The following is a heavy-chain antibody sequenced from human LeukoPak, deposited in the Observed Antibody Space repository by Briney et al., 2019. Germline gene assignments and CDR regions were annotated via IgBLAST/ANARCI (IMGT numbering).Heavy chain of an antibody. J-gene: IGHJ4*02. V-gene: IGHV4-39*01. D-gene: IGHD3-22*01. Sequence: SETLSLTCTASGGSISSSSYYWGWIRQPPGKGLEWIGSIYYSGSTYYNPSLKSRVTISVDTSKNQFSLKLSSVTAADTAVYYCARHYYDSSGYYAFFDYWGQGTLVTVSS. CDR3: ARHYYDSSGYYAFFDY. CDR2: IYYSGST. CDR1: GGSISSSSYY.